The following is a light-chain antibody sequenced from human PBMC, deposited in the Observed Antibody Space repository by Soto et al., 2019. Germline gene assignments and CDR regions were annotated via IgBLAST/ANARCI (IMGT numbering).Light chain of an antibody. J-gene: IGKJ4*01. V-gene: IGKV1-5*01. Sequence: DIPMTQSPSTLSASVGDRVTITCRASQSISSWLAWYQQKPGKAPKLLIYDASSLESGVPSRFSGSRSGTEFTLTISSLKPDDFASYYCQQYNRYSPLTFGGGTKVEIK. CDR1: QSISSW. CDR3: QQYNRYSPLT. CDR2: DAS.